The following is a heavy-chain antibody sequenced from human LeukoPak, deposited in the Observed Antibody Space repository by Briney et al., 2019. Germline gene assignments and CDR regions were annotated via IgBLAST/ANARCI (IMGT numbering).Heavy chain of an antibody. J-gene: IGHJ6*04. CDR1: GFTFSGSA. Sequence: QTGGSLRLSCAASGFTFSGSAMHWVRQASGKGPEWVGRIRSKANSYATAYAASVKGRFTISRDDSKNTAYLQMNSLKTEDTAVYYCTRDFWSGYFGDVWGKGTTVTVSS. V-gene: IGHV3-73*01. CDR3: TRDFWSGYFGDV. D-gene: IGHD3-3*01. CDR2: IRSKANSYAT.